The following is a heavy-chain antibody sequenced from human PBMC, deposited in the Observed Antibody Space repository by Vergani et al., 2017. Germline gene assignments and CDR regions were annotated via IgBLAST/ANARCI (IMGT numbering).Heavy chain of an antibody. V-gene: IGHV3-30-3*01. J-gene: IGHJ4*02. CDR2: ISYDGSNK. CDR3: ARDRYDSSGYFVPLDY. Sequence: VQLVESGGGVVQPGRSLRLSCAASGFTFSSYAMHWVRQAPGKGLEWVAVISYDGSNKYYADSVKGRFTISRDNAKNSLYLQMNSLRAEDTAVYYCARDRYDSSGYFVPLDYWGQGTLVTVSS. D-gene: IGHD3-22*01. CDR1: GFTFSSYA.